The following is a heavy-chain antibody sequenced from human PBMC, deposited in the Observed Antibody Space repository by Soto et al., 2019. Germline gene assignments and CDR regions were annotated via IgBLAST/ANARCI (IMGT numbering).Heavy chain of an antibody. CDR2: ISGSGGST. CDR3: AKDPAVYYYDSSGYSYFDY. CDR1: GFTFSSYA. J-gene: IGHJ4*02. Sequence: GGSLRLSCAASGFTFSSYAMSWVRQAPGKGLEWVSAISGSGGSTYYADSVKGRFTISRDNSKNTLYLQMNSLRAEDTAVYYCAKDPAVYYYDSSGYSYFDYWGQGTLVTVSS. V-gene: IGHV3-23*01. D-gene: IGHD3-22*01.